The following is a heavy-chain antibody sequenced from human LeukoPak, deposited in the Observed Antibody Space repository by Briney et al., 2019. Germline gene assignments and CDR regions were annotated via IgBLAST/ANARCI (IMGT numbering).Heavy chain of an antibody. D-gene: IGHD2-21*02. J-gene: IGHJ3*02. V-gene: IGHV3-48*04. Sequence: GGSLRLSCAASGFTFSRYSMNWVRQAPGKGLEWVSYISSSSGTIYYADSVKGRFTISRDNAKNSLYLQMNSLRAEDTAVYYCARDDVTLRAFDIWGQGTMVTVSS. CDR3: ARDDVTLRAFDI. CDR1: GFTFSRYS. CDR2: ISSSSGTI.